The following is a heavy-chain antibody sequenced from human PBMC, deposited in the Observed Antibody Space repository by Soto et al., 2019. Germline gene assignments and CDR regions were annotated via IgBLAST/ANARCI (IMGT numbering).Heavy chain of an antibody. J-gene: IGHJ4*02. V-gene: IGHV4-59*02. CDR3: ARGRGQDSSCWAFDY. CDR2: INYSEST. D-gene: IGHD3-22*01. CDR1: DRPVSSYY. Sequence: PSETLSLTCPVSDRPVSSYYWSWIRQPPGKGWEWIVYINYSESTYYQPFLKSRVTIAVDTTKTQYSQRRSLVTAADAAYYYGARGRGQDSSCWAFDYWGQGTLVTVSS.